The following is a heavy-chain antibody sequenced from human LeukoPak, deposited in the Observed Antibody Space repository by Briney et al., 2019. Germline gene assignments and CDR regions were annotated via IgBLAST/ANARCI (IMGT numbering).Heavy chain of an antibody. CDR1: GFTFSSYG. Sequence: PGGSLRLSCAASGFTFSSYGMHWVRQAPDKGLEWVAFIRYDGTNKYYADSVKGRFTISRDNSKNTLYLQMNNLRAEDTAVYYCAPRVVGSAPFDYWGQGTLVTVSS. CDR2: IRYDGTNK. J-gene: IGHJ4*02. D-gene: IGHD2-15*01. CDR3: APRVVGSAPFDY. V-gene: IGHV3-30*02.